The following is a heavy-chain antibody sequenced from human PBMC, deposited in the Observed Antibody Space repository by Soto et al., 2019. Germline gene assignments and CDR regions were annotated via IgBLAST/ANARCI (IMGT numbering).Heavy chain of an antibody. Sequence: SETLSLTCTVSGGSISSYYWSWIRQPPGKGLEWIGYIYYNGSAHYSLSLKSRVTISVDTSKNQFSLKLSSVTAADTAVYYCARRYGEAENHDYWGHGTLVTSPQ. CDR2: IYYNGSA. D-gene: IGHD4-17*01. J-gene: IGHJ4*01. V-gene: IGHV4-59*08. CDR1: GGSISSYY. CDR3: ARRYGEAENHDY.